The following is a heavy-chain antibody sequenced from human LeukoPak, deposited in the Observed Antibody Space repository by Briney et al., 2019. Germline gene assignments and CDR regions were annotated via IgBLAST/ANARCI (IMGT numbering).Heavy chain of an antibody. V-gene: IGHV4-4*02. Sequence: SGTLSLTCAVSGGSISSSNWWSWVRQPPGKGLEWIGEINHSGSTNYNPSLKSRVTISVDTSKNQFSLKLSSVTAADTAVYYCARHPRYGSGSSRFDYWGQGTLVTASS. D-gene: IGHD3-10*01. CDR1: GGSISSSNW. J-gene: IGHJ4*02. CDR3: ARHPRYGSGSSRFDY. CDR2: INHSGST.